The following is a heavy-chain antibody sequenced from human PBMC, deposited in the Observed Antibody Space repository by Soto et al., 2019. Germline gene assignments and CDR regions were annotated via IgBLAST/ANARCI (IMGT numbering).Heavy chain of an antibody. V-gene: IGHV1-69*15. D-gene: IGHD1-1*01. J-gene: IGHJ3*02. CDR1: GGTFGSNA. CDR3: AREGYTFGPGEVRGAFAI. CDR2: IIPIFGTT. Sequence: QVQLVQSGAEVRGPGSSVKVSCKASGGTFGSNAITWVRQAPGQGLEWMGNIIPIFGTTNNAQKFQGRVTLSADESTNTAYMELSSLRSEGTAVYYCAREGYTFGPGEVRGAFAIWGQGTVVTASS.